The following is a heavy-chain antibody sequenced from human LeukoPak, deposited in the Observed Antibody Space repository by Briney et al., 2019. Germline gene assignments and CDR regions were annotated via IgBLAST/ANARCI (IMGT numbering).Heavy chain of an antibody. J-gene: IGHJ4*02. V-gene: IGHV5-51*01. D-gene: IGHD1-14*01. CDR2: IYPGDSDT. CDR1: GYTFDTYW. CDR3: ARHKSDEPLTHHFDH. Sequence: GESLKISCKGSGYTFDTYWMGWVRQMPGRGLEGTGIIYPGDSDTRSSPSFQGQVTFSADKSINTAYLQWSSLKASDTAMYYCARHKSDEPLTHHFDHWGQGTLVTVSS.